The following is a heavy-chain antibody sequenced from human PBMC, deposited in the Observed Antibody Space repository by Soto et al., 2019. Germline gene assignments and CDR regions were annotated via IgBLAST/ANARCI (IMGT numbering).Heavy chain of an antibody. J-gene: IGHJ5*02. CDR1: GFTFDDYA. V-gene: IGHV3-9*01. Sequence: GGSLRLSCAASGFTFDDYAMHWVRQAPGKGLEWVSGISWNSGSIGYADSVKGRFTISRDNAKNSLYLQMNSLRAEDTALYYCAKDTRYYGSGFLGWFDPWGQGTLVTVSS. CDR2: ISWNSGSI. CDR3: AKDTRYYGSGFLGWFDP. D-gene: IGHD3-10*01.